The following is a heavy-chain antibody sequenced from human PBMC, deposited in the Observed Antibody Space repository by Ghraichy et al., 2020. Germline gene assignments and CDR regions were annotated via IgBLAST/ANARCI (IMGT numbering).Heavy chain of an antibody. V-gene: IGHV3-74*01. J-gene: IGHJ4*02. CDR1: GFIFNTYW. D-gene: IGHD2-21*01. CDR2: IDNDGSGT. Sequence: GGSLRLSCAASGFIFNTYWMHWARQAPGKGLVWVARIDNDGSGTNYADSVKGRFTISRDNAKNILYLQMNSLRDEDTAFYYCVRRIAREGYLDHWGQGTLVTVSS. CDR3: VRRIAREGYLDH.